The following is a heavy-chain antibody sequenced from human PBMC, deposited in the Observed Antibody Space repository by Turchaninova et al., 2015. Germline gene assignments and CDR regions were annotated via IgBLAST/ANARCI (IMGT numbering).Heavy chain of an antibody. CDR3: ARLPNWNYDFRIDS. D-gene: IGHD1-7*01. Sequence: QVQLQQWGAGLLKPSENVSLTCAVYGGSFSGNFWSWIRQPPGTGLEWMGQFNHSGNTNYNPSLKSRVTISVNTSKNQFSLRLTSVTAADTAVYYCARLPNWNYDFRIDSWGRGTLVTVSS. V-gene: IGHV4-34*01. CDR2: FNHSGNT. J-gene: IGHJ4*02. CDR1: GGSFSGNF.